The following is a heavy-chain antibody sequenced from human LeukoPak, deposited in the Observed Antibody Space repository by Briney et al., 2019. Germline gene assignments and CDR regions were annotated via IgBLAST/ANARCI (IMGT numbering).Heavy chain of an antibody. V-gene: IGHV3-15*01. CDR2: IKCKTDGGTT. D-gene: IGHD3-9*01. J-gene: IGHJ4*02. Sequence: GGSLRLSCAVSGFTSSNAWMSWVRQSPGKGLDWVGRIKCKTDGGTTDYAASVKGRFTISRDDSKNTLNLQMNSLKTEDTAVYYCTTDLVYYDIPYFDYWGQGTLVTVSS. CDR1: GFTSSNAW. CDR3: TTDLVYYDIPYFDY.